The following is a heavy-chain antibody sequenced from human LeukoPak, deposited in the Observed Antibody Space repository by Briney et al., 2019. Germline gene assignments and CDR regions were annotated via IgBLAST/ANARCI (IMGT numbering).Heavy chain of an antibody. J-gene: IGHJ2*01. D-gene: IGHD6-19*01. Sequence: PGGALRLSCAASGFTFSSYEMNWVRQAPGKGLEWVSYISSSGSTIYYADSVKGRFTISRDNAKNSLYLQMNSLRAEDTAVYYCARGEQWLKRPNWYFDLWGRGTLVTVSS. CDR1: GFTFSSYE. V-gene: IGHV3-48*03. CDR3: ARGEQWLKRPNWYFDL. CDR2: ISSSGSTI.